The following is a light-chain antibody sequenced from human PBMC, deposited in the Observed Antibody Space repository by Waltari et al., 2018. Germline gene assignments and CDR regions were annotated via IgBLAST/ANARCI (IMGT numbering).Light chain of an antibody. V-gene: IGKV3-20*01. CDR1: QSLRSSY. CDR3: QQYDSTPYT. CDR2: GAS. J-gene: IGKJ2*01. Sequence: EIVFTQSPDTLSLSPGDRAAPPCRASQSLRSSYLAWYQQKPGQAPRLLIYGASSRATGIPDRFSGSGSETDFTLTISRLEPEDFAVYYCQQYDSTPYTFGQGTKLEIK.